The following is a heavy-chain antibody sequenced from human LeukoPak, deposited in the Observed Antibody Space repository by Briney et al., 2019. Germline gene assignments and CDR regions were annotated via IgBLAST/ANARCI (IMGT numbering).Heavy chain of an antibody. D-gene: IGHD2/OR15-2a*01. V-gene: IGHV3-66*04. CDR2: IHSDGST. Sequence: GGSLRLSCAASGFTVSNNYISWVRQAPGKGLEWVSVIHSDGSTYYADSVKDRFSISRDNSRNTLSLQVNSLRAEDTAVYYCARQLFISTSFYYIFDFWGQGTLVTVSS. CDR1: GFTVSNNY. J-gene: IGHJ4*02. CDR3: ARQLFISTSFYYIFDF.